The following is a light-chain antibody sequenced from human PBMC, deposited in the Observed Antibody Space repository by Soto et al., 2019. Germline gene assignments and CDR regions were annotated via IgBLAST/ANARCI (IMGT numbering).Light chain of an antibody. J-gene: IGKJ5*01. CDR3: QEDGSSP. CDR1: QSVSSSY. V-gene: IGKV3-20*01. CDR2: GAS. Sequence: EIVLTQSPGTLSLSPGERATLSCRASQSVSSSYLAWYQQKPGQAPRLLIYGASSRATGIPDRFSGSGSGTDFTLTISRLGPEDFAVDYCQEDGSSPFGQGTRLEIK.